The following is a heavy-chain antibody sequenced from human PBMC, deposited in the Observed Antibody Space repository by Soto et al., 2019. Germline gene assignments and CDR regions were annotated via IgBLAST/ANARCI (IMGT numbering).Heavy chain of an antibody. CDR1: GYSFTDYH. V-gene: IGHV1-2*04. D-gene: IGHD2-8*01. CDR2: INPKSGGT. J-gene: IGHJ6*02. CDR3: ARGDSTDCSNGVCSFFYNHDMDV. Sequence: QVQLVQSGAEVKKPGASVKVSCKASGYSFTDYHIHWVRQAPGQGLEWLGRINPKSGGTSTAQKFQGWGTMTTDTSISTASMELTRLTSDDTASYYCARGDSTDCSNGVCSFFYNHDMDVWGQGTTVTVSS.